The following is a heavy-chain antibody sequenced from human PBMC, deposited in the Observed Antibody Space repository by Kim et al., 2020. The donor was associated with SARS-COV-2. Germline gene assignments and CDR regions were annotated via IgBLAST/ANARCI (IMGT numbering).Heavy chain of an antibody. Sequence: GGSLRLSCAASGFTFDDYAMHWVRQAPGKGLEWVSLISGDGGSTYYADSVKGRFTISRDNSKNSLYLQMNSLRTEDTALYYCAKVNTSSGWGNLWAYYYYGMDVWGQGTTVTVSS. CDR2: ISGDGGST. CDR1: GFTFDDYA. J-gene: IGHJ6*02. CDR3: AKVNTSSGWGNLWAYYYYGMDV. D-gene: IGHD6-19*01. V-gene: IGHV3-43*02.